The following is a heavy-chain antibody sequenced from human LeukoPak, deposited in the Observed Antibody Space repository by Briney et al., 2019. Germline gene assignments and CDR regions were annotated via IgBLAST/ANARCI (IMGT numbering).Heavy chain of an antibody. J-gene: IGHJ6*02. CDR1: GFTFSSYS. V-gene: IGHV3-21*01. CDR2: ISSSSTYI. CDR3: ARVLGFGVHEIYGMDV. Sequence: PGGSLRLSCAASGFTFSSYSMNWVRQAPGKGLEWVSSISSSSTYIYYADSVKGRFTISRDNAKKSLYLQMNSLRAEDTAVYYCARVLGFGVHEIYGMDVWGQGTTVTVSS. D-gene: IGHD3-10*01.